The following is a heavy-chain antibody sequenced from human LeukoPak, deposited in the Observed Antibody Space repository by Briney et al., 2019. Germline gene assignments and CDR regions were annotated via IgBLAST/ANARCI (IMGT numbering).Heavy chain of an antibody. V-gene: IGHV5-51*01. D-gene: IGHD2-8*02. CDR1: GYSFSSHW. CDR2: IYPGDSDT. CDR3: ARSGVSSYGMDV. Sequence: GESLKISFKGSGYSFSSHWIGWVRPMPGEGLEWMGIIYPGDSDTRYSPSFQGQVTISADKSISTAFLQWSSLKASNTAMYYCARSGVSSYGMDVWGQGTTVTVSS. J-gene: IGHJ6*02.